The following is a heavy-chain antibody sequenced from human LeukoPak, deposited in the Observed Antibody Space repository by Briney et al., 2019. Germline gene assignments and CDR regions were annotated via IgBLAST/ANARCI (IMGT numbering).Heavy chain of an antibody. CDR1: GGSIFISRYY. D-gene: IGHD2-21*02. V-gene: IGHV4-39*01. CDR2: SHYSGSP. CDR3: ARQLHCGADCYSVFDY. J-gene: IGHJ4*02. Sequence: SETLSLTCTVSGGSIFISRYYSAWIRQPPGKGLEWIGYSHYSGSPYYNPSLKSRVNISVDMSKNESALKVSSVTAADTAVYYCARQLHCGADCYSVFDYWGQGSLVTVSS.